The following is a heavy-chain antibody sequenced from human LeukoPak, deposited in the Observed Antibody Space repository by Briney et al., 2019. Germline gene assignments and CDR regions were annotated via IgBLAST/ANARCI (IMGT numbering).Heavy chain of an antibody. CDR2: ISGSGGST. D-gene: IGHD6-13*01. CDR3: AKTPYSSSWYYFDY. Sequence: TGGSLRLSCAASGLIVSSNYMNCVRQAPGKGLEWVSAISGSGGSTYYADSVKGRFTISRDNSKNTLYLQMNSLRAEDTAVYYCAKTPYSSSWYYFDYWGQGTLVTVSS. V-gene: IGHV3-23*01. CDR1: GLIVSSNY. J-gene: IGHJ4*02.